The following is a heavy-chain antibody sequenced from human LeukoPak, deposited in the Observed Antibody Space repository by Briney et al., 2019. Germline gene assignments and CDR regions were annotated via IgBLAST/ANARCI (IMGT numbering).Heavy chain of an antibody. D-gene: IGHD3-10*01. V-gene: IGHV3-30*02. CDR3: AKDFYSGELFHHAFDI. J-gene: IGHJ3*02. CDR2: IRYDSSNK. CDR1: GFTFSTYG. Sequence: PGGSLRLSCAASGFTFSTYGMHWVRQAPGKGLEWVAFIRYDSSNKYYADSVKGRFTISRDNSKNTLYLQMNSLRAEDTAVYYCAKDFYSGELFHHAFDIWGQGTMVTVSS.